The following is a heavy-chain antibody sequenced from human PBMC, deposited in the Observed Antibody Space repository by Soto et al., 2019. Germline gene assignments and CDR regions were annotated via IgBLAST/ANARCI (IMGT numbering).Heavy chain of an antibody. V-gene: IGHV3-23*01. D-gene: IGHD2-2*01. CDR1: GFTFSSYA. CDR2: ISGSGGST. J-gene: IGHJ4*02. Sequence: GGSLRLSCAASGFTFSSYAMSWVRQAPGKWLEWVSAISGSGGSTYYADSVKGRFTISRDNSKNTLYLQMNSLRAEDTAVYYCAKNPLVCSSTSCYPEYFDYWGQGXLVTVSS. CDR3: AKNPLVCSSTSCYPEYFDY.